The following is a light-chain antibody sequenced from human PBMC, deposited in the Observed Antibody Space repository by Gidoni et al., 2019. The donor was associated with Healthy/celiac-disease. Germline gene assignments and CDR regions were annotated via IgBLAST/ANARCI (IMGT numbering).Light chain of an antibody. CDR1: QGISSS. V-gene: IGKV1-9*01. J-gene: IGKJ3*01. CDR2: AAS. Sequence: DIQLTQSPSFLSASVGDRVTITCRASQGISSSLAWYQQKPGKAPKLLIYAASTLQSGVPSRCSGSGAGTEFTITISSLQHEDFATYYCQQLNSYPPTFGPGTKVDIK. CDR3: QQLNSYPPT.